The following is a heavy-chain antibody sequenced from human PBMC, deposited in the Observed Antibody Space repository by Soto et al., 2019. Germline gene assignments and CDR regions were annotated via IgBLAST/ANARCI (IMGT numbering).Heavy chain of an antibody. V-gene: IGHV1-69*01. CDR1: VGTFSSHS. D-gene: IGHD2-2*01. CDR2: IIPIFGTE. Sequence: QVQLVQSGAEVKKPGSSVKVSCKVSVGTFSSHSINWVRQAPGQGPEWMGGIIPIFGTENYAQKFQGRVTITADESQSTDYMELSSQTSEDTALYYCSTSVYCSTTRCYYYYGLDVWGQGTTVIVSS. CDR3: STSVYCSTTRCYYYYGLDV. J-gene: IGHJ6*02.